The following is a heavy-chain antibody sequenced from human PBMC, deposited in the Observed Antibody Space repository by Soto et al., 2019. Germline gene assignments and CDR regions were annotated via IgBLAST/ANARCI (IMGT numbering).Heavy chain of an antibody. D-gene: IGHD1-26*01. CDR2: IGPESGAT. Sequence: ASVNVSCKASGYTFTGHYIHWVRQPPEQGPEWMGEIGPESGATRYAQRFQGRVTMTRDMSITTVYMELNNLSPDDTAVYYCGRGRSGQIVVFYWGQGTPVTVS. CDR1: GYTFTGHY. CDR3: GRGRSGQIVVFY. V-gene: IGHV1-2*02. J-gene: IGHJ4*02.